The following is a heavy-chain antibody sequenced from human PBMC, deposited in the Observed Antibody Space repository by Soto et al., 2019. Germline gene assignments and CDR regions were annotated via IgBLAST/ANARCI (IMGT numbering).Heavy chain of an antibody. V-gene: IGHV4-59*01. Sequence: PSETLSLTCTVSGVSISSYYWSWIRQPPGKGLEWIGYIYYSGSTNYNPSLKSRVTISVDTSKNQFSLKLSSVTAADTAVYYCARHAQWIIRAYWGQGSLVTVSS. D-gene: IGHD5-12*01. CDR3: ARHAQWIIRAY. CDR2: IYYSGST. CDR1: GVSISSYY. J-gene: IGHJ4*02.